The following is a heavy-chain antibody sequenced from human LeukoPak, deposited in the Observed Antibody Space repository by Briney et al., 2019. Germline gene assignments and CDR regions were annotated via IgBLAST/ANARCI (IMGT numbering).Heavy chain of an antibody. V-gene: IGHV1-2*02. Sequence: ASVKVSCKASGYTFTGYYMHWVRQAPGQGLEWMGWINPNSGGTNYAQKFQGRVTMTRDTPISTAYMELSRLRSDDTAVYYCARGGYDFWSGYYTGIARRELDYWGQGTLVTVSS. J-gene: IGHJ4*02. CDR3: ARGGYDFWSGYYTGIARRELDY. D-gene: IGHD3-3*01. CDR2: INPNSGGT. CDR1: GYTFTGYY.